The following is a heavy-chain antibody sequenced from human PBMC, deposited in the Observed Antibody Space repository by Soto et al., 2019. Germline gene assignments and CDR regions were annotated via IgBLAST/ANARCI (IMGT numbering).Heavy chain of an antibody. Sequence: QVQLQQWGAGLLKPSETLSLTCAVYGGSFSGYYWSWIRQPPGKGLEWIGEINHSGSTNYNPSLKSRVTISVDTCKNQFSLKLSSVTAADTAVYYCARGRGSSWYKIIKGGWFDPWGQGTLVTVSS. CDR3: ARGRGSSWYKIIKGGWFDP. CDR1: GGSFSGYY. J-gene: IGHJ5*02. CDR2: INHSGST. D-gene: IGHD6-13*01. V-gene: IGHV4-34*01.